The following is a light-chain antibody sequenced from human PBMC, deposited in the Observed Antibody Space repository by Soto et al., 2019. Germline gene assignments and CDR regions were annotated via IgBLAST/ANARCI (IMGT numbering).Light chain of an antibody. V-gene: IGKV3-15*01. CDR2: GAS. J-gene: IGKJ1*01. CDR3: QQYNNWPRRT. CDR1: QSVSSSY. Sequence: EIVLTQSPGTLSLSPGERATLSCRASQSVSSSYLAWYQQKPGQAPRLLIYGASTRATGIPARFSGSGSGTEFTLTISGLQSEDFAVYYCQQYNNWPRRTFGQGTKVDI.